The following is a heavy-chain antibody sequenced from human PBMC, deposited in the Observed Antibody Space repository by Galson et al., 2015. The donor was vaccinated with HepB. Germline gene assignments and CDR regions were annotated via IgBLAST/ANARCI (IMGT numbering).Heavy chain of an antibody. Sequence: PALVKPTQTLTLTCTFSGFSLSTSGVGVGWIRQPPGKALEWLALIYWDDDKRYSPSLKSRLTITKDTSKNQVVLTMTNMDPVDTATYYCAHRDIVATRQHYYFDYWGQGTLVTVSS. CDR3: AHRDIVATRQHYYFDY. CDR2: IYWDDDK. CDR1: GFSLSTSGVG. J-gene: IGHJ4*02. V-gene: IGHV2-5*02. D-gene: IGHD5-12*01.